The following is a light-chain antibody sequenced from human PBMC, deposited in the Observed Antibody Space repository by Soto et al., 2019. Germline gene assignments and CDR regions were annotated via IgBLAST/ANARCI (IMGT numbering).Light chain of an antibody. CDR3: QQYNNWPRT. CDR2: GAS. V-gene: IGKV3-15*01. J-gene: IGKJ1*01. Sequence: EVVLTQSPATLSVSPWERVTLSCRASQSVGSNLAWYQQKPGQAPRLLIYGASTRATGIPARFSGSGSGTELTLTISSLQSEDFAVYYCQQYNNWPRTFGQGTKVDI. CDR1: QSVGSN.